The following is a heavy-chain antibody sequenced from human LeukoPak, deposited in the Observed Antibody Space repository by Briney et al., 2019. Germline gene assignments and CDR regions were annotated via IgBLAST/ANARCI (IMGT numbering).Heavy chain of an antibody. Sequence: SETLSLTCAVSGGSISSSNWWSWVRQPPGKGLEWIGDIFHDGTTNFNPSLKSRLTISTDKSKNQFSLKLSSVTAADTAVYYCARLGLYDSSGYYYVWGQGTLVTVSS. V-gene: IGHV4-4*02. J-gene: IGHJ1*01. CDR3: ARLGLYDSSGYYYV. CDR1: GGSISSSNW. D-gene: IGHD3-22*01. CDR2: IFHDGTT.